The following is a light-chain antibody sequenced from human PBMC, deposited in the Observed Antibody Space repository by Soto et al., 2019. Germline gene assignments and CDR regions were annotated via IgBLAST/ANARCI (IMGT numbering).Light chain of an antibody. Sequence: IQMTQSPSTLSASVGDGVTMACRAIQSISTWLAWYQQKPGKAPKLLIFDASSLESGVPSRFSGSGSGTEFTLTISTLQPDDFATYYCQQYHSYRTFGQGTKVDIK. CDR3: QQYHSYRT. CDR1: QSISTW. V-gene: IGKV1-5*01. J-gene: IGKJ1*01. CDR2: DAS.